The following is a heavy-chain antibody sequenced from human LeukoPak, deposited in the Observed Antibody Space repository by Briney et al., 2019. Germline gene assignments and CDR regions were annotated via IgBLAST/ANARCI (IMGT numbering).Heavy chain of an antibody. CDR2: ISYDGSNK. Sequence: GGSLRLSCAASGFTFSSYGMHWVRQAPGKGLEWVAVISYDGSNKYYADSLKGRFTISRDNSKNTLYLQMDSLRAEDTAVYYCAIGPPYGGYSDWGQGTLVTVSS. J-gene: IGHJ4*02. V-gene: IGHV3-30*03. CDR3: AIGPPYGGYSD. CDR1: GFTFSSYG. D-gene: IGHD5-12*01.